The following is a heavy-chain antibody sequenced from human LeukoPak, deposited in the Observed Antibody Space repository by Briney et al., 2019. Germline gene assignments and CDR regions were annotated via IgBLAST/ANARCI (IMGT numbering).Heavy chain of an antibody. Sequence: HTGGSLRLSCVASGFPFSDFDVHWVRQASGEGLEWVGRIKTRTESYDIAYAASVKGRFTISRDNAKNTLYLQMNSLRAEDTAVYYCARDNGYDRVRRFDPWGQGTLVTVSS. D-gene: IGHD1-14*01. CDR2: IKTRTESYDI. CDR1: GFPFSDFD. CDR3: ARDNGYDRVRRFDP. V-gene: IGHV3-73*01. J-gene: IGHJ5*02.